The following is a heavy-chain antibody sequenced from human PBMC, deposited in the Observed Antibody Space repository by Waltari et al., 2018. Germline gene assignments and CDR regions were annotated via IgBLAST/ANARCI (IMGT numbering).Heavy chain of an antibody. V-gene: IGHV3-21*01. J-gene: IGHJ3*02. CDR2: ISSSSSYI. D-gene: IGHD4-17*01. CDR3: ARDLGDYEAFDI. CDR1: GFTFSSYS. Sequence: EVQLVESGGGLVKPGGSLRLSCAASGFTFSSYSMNWVRQAPGKGLGWVSSISSSSSYIYYADSVKGRFTISRDNAKNSLYLQMNSLRAEDTAVYYCARDLGDYEAFDIWGQGTMVTVSS.